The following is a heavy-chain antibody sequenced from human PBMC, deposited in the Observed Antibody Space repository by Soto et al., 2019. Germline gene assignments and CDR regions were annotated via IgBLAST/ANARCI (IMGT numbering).Heavy chain of an antibody. CDR2: ISSNGGRT. J-gene: IGHJ1*01. D-gene: IGHD1-7*01. CDR3: AKYSELPYEAYLQQ. V-gene: IGHV3-23*01. CDR1: GFTFSVYA. Sequence: EVQVLESGGGLVQPGGSLRLSCAASGFTFSVYAMSWVCQAPGKGLEWVSAISSNGGRTFYADSLRGRFTISRDNSKSALYLQMNNLRAEDTAIYYCAKYSELPYEAYLQQWGQGTLVTVSS.